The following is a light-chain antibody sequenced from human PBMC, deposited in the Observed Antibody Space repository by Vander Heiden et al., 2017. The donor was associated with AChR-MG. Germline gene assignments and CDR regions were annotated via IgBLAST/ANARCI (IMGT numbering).Light chain of an antibody. Sequence: QSVLTQPPSASGTPGQRVTISSSGGTSNIGSNTVNWYQQLPGTAPKLLIYSNNKRPSGVPDRFSGSKSGTSASLAISGLQSEDEADYYCATWDDSLNAWVFGGGTKLTVL. CDR2: SNN. V-gene: IGLV1-44*01. CDR1: TSNIGSNT. J-gene: IGLJ3*02. CDR3: ATWDDSLNAWV.